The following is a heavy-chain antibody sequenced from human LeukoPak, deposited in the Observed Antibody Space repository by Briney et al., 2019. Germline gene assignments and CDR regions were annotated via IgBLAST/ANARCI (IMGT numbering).Heavy chain of an antibody. CDR2: ISWNSDTI. J-gene: IGHJ4*02. D-gene: IGHD1-1*01. CDR1: GFTFDDYA. Sequence: PSGGSLRLSCAASGFTFDDYAMVWVRQASGKGLEWVSSISWNSDTIYYADSVRGRCTISRDNAKNSLYLQMNSLRAEDTALYYCAKAKGTTGTPFDHWGQGTLVTVSS. CDR3: AKAKGTTGTPFDH. V-gene: IGHV3-9*01.